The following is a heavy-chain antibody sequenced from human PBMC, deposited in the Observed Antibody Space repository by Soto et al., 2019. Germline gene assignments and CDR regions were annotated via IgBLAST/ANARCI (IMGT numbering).Heavy chain of an antibody. V-gene: IGHV4-34*01. CDR3: ASSPLIYDSSGYYHGNFDY. CDR1: GGSFSCYY. CDR2: INHSGST. J-gene: IGHJ4*02. D-gene: IGHD3-22*01. Sequence: PSETLSLTCAVYGGSFSCYYWSWIRQPPGKGLEWIGEINHSGSTNYNPSLKSRVTISVDTSKNQFSLKLSSVTAADTAVYYCASSPLIYDSSGYYHGNFDYWGQG.